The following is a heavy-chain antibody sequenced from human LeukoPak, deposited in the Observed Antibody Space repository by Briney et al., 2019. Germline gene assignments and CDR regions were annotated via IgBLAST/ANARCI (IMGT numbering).Heavy chain of an antibody. CDR1: GGSVSSGSYY. CDR3: ARVRYDSSL. D-gene: IGHD3-22*01. V-gene: IGHV4-61*01. Sequence: SETLSLTCTVSGGSVSSGSYYWSWVRQPPGKGLEWIGYIFYSGSTNYNPPLKSRVTISVDTSNNQFSLKLSSVTAADTAVYYCARVRYDSSLWGQGTLVTVSS. CDR2: IFYSGST. J-gene: IGHJ4*02.